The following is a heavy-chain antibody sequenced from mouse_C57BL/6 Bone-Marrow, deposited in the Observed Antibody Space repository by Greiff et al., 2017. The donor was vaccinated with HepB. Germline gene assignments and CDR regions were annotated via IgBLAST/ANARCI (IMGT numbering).Heavy chain of an antibody. CDR1: GFTFSSYT. J-gene: IGHJ4*01. Sequence: DVKLVESGGGLVKPGGSLKLSCAASGFTFSSYTMSWVRQTPEKRLEWVATISGGGGNTYYPDSVKGRFTISRDNAKNTLYLQMSSLRSEDTALYYCARPLYYYAMDYWGQGTSVTVSS. V-gene: IGHV5-9*01. CDR3: ARPLYYYAMDY. CDR2: ISGGGGNT. D-gene: IGHD6-1*01.